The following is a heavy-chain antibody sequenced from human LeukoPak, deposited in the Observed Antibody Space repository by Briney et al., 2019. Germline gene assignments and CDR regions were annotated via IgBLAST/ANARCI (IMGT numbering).Heavy chain of an antibody. CDR2: IYYSGST. CDR1: GGSISSYY. D-gene: IGHD1-26*01. J-gene: IGHJ3*02. Sequence: PSETLSLTCTVSGGSISSYYWSWIRQPPGKGLEWIGYIYYSGSTNYNPSLKSRVTISVDTSKNQFSLKLSSVTAADTAVYYCARERSEWEPLGAFDIWGQGTMVTVSS. CDR3: ARERSEWEPLGAFDI. V-gene: IGHV4-59*01.